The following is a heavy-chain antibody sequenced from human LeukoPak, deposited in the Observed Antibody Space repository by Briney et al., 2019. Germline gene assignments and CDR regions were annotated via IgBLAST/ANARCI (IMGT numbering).Heavy chain of an antibody. V-gene: IGHV3-30*02. J-gene: IGHJ4*02. CDR3: ARVEGWELLY. CDR2: IQTDGSAK. CDR1: GFTFSRYG. Sequence: GGSLRLSCVSSGFTFSRYGIHWVRQDPGKGLEWVSFIQTDGSAKYYSDSAKGRFTISRDNAKNSLYLQMNSLRAEDTAVYYCARVEGWELLYWGQGTLVTVSS. D-gene: IGHD1-26*01.